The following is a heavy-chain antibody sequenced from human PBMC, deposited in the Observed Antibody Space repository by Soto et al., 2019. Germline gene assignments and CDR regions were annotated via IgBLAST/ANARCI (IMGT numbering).Heavy chain of an antibody. CDR1: GGTFSSYA. Sequence: QVQLVQSGAEVKKPGSSVKVSCKASGGTFSSYAISWVRQAPGQGLEWMGGIIPIFGTANYAQKFQGRVTITADESTSTAYMELSRLRSEDTAVYYCARLFLERRVIYYYYYGMDVWGQGTTVTVSS. J-gene: IGHJ6*02. CDR2: IIPIFGTA. CDR3: ARLFLERRVIYYYYYGMDV. D-gene: IGHD1-1*01. V-gene: IGHV1-69*01.